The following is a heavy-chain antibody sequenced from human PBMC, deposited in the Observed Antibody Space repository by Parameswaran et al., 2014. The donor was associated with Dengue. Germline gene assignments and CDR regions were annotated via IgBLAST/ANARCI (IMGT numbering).Heavy chain of an antibody. Sequence: VRQAPGKGLEWVSYISRSASTIYYADSVKGRFTISRDNAKNSLYLQMTSLRAEDTAVYYCARGIFSGVFGVAKYPHIDYWGQGTLVTVSS. CDR3: ARGIFSGVFGVAKYPHIDY. D-gene: IGHD3-3*01. CDR2: ISRSASTI. V-gene: IGHV3-48*01. J-gene: IGHJ4*02.